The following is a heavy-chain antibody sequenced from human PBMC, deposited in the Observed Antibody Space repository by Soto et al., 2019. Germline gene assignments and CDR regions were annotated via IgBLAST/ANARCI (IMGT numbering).Heavy chain of an antibody. V-gene: IGHV1-69*01. Sequence: QVQLVQSGAEVKKPGSSVKVSCKASGGTFSSYAISWVRQAPGQGLEWMGGIIPIFGTANYAQKFQGRVTITADESTSTAYMELSSLRSEDTAVYYCARGRKQIAVAGRYYYYYGMDVWGQGTTVTVSS. D-gene: IGHD6-19*01. CDR3: ARGRKQIAVAGRYYYYYGMDV. CDR2: IIPIFGTA. J-gene: IGHJ6*02. CDR1: GGTFSSYA.